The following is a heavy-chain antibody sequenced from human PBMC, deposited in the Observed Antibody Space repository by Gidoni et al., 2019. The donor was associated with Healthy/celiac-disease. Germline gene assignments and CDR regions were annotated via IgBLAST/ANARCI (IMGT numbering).Heavy chain of an antibody. D-gene: IGHD6-19*01. CDR3: ARDRVVAGTQAYFDY. CDR2: IYHSGST. CDR1: GYSISSGYY. V-gene: IGHV4-38-2*02. J-gene: IGHJ4*02. Sequence: QVQLQESGPGLVKPSETLSLTCTVSGYSISSGYYWGWIRQPPGKGLEWIGGIYHSGSTYYNPSRKSRVTISVDTSKNQFSLKLSSVTAADTAVYYCARDRVVAGTQAYFDYWGQGTLVTVSS.